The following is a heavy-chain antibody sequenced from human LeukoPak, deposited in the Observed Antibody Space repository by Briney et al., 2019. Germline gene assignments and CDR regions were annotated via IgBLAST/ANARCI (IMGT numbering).Heavy chain of an antibody. CDR3: ARDGAAAGTDYFDY. CDR1: GYTFTGYY. CDR2: INPNSGGT. J-gene: IGHJ4*02. V-gene: IGHV1-2*02. Sequence: ASVKVSCKTSGYTFTGYYMHWVRQAPGQGLEWMGIINPNSGGTNYAQKFQGRVTMTRDTSISTAYMELSRLRSDDTAVYYCARDGAAAGTDYFDYWGQGTLVTVSS. D-gene: IGHD6-13*01.